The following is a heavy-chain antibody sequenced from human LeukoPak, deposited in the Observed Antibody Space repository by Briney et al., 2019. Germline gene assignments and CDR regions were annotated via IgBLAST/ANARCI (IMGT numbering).Heavy chain of an antibody. CDR2: MNPNRGNT. D-gene: IGHD2-15*01. J-gene: IGHJ4*02. V-gene: IGHV1-8*01. CDR1: GDTFTNYD. Sequence: ASVKVSCKASGDTFTNYDINWGRQATGQGLEWMGWMNPNRGNTGYAQKFQGRVTMTRNTSMSTAYMQLSSMTFEDTAVYYCARGPRYCSGGSCYSGTLRGWGQGTLVTVSS. CDR3: ARGPRYCSGGSCYSGTLRG.